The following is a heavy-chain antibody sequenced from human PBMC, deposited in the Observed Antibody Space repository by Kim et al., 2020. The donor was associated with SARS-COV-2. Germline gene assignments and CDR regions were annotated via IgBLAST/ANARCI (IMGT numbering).Heavy chain of an antibody. CDR3: ARDQSPELRLLERSQYYDAFDI. CDR2: INEDASKK. D-gene: IGHD3-3*01. V-gene: IGHV3-7*03. CDR1: GFTLNNYW. J-gene: IGHJ3*02. Sequence: GGSLRLSCAVSGFTLNNYWMTWVRQAPGKGLEWVANINEDASKKNYMDSVMGRFTISRDNVKNSVFLQMNGLRAEDTALYYCARDQSPELRLLERSQYYDAFDIWGQGTLVTVSS.